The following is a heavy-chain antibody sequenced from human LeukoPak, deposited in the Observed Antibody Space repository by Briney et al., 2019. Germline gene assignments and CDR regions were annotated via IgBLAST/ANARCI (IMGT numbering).Heavy chain of an antibody. J-gene: IGHJ4*02. CDR2: ISPYNGNT. CDR3: ARIGHSDRMIAY. Sequence: GASVKVSCKASGYTFTSYGISWVRQAPGQGLEWMGWISPYNGNTNFVQKLQGRVTMTTDTSTSTAYMELRSLRSDDTAVYFCARIGHSDRMIAYWGQGTLVTVSS. D-gene: IGHD3-22*01. CDR1: GYTFTSYG. V-gene: IGHV1-18*01.